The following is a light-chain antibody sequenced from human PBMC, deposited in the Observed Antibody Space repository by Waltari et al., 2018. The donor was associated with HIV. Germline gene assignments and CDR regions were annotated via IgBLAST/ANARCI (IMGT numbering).Light chain of an antibody. CDR1: SSDVGGYKY. CDR2: DVT. J-gene: IGLJ3*02. CDR3: CSYAGSYTLV. V-gene: IGLV2-11*01. Sequence: QSALTQPRSVSGSPGQSVTISCTGTSSDVGGYKYVSWYQQHPAKAPKLMIYDVTKRPSGVPDRFSGSKSVNTACLTISGLEAEDEADYYCCSYAGSYTLVFGGGTKLTVL.